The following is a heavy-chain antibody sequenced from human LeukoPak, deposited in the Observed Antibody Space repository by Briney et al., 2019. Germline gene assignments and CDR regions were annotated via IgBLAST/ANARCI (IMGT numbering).Heavy chain of an antibody. Sequence: ASVKVACKASGYTFTRYYMHWVRQAPGQGLEWMGWINPNSGGTNYAQKFQGWVTMTRDTSISTAYMELSRLRSDDPAVYYCARGPYIAAAGTTYYYYGMDVWAKGTTVTVSS. J-gene: IGHJ6*04. D-gene: IGHD6-13*01. CDR2: INPNSGGT. V-gene: IGHV1-2*04. CDR3: ARGPYIAAAGTTYYYYGMDV. CDR1: GYTFTRYY.